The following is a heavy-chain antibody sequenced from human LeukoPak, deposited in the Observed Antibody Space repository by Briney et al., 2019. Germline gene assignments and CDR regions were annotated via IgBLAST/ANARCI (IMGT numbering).Heavy chain of an antibody. CDR1: GFTFSGYA. D-gene: IGHD2-2*01. J-gene: IGHJ4*02. CDR2: ISGSGGNT. Sequence: GGSLRPSCAASGFTFSGYAMSWVRQAPGKGLEWVSAISGSGGNTYYADSVKGRFTISRDNAKNTLYVQMNSLRAEDTAVYYCAKDGETSSRDFDYWGQGTLVTVSS. V-gene: IGHV3-23*01. CDR3: AKDGETSSRDFDY.